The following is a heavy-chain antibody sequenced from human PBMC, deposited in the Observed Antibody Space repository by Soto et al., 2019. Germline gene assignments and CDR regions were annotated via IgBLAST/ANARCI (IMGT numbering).Heavy chain of an antibody. CDR3: ASRPSATRYYGVFDY. V-gene: IGHV3-7*03. J-gene: IGHJ4*02. CDR2: INGAGSET. Sequence: HPXGSLRLSCAAPGLTVSRHWMTWVRRAAVRGVQGGANINGAGSETYYVDSVKGRFTVSRENARHSVYLEMNSLKAEDTAVYYCASRPSATRYYGVFDYWGQGNVVTVS. CDR1: GLTVSRHW. D-gene: IGHD3-3*01.